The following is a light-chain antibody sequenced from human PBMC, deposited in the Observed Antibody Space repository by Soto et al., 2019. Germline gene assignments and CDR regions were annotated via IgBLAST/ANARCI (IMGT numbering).Light chain of an antibody. CDR1: QSVSRSF. Sequence: EIVLTQSPGTLSLSPGERATLSCRASQSVSRSFLAWYQQKPGQAPRLLIYGASSRATGIPARSSGSGSGTDFTLTISRLEPEDFAVYYCQQYGRSPLTFGGGTKVDIK. J-gene: IGKJ4*01. CDR3: QQYGRSPLT. CDR2: GAS. V-gene: IGKV3-20*01.